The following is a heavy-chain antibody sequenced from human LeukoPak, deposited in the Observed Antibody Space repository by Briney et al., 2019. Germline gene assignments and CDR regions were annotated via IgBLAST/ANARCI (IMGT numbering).Heavy chain of an antibody. J-gene: IGHJ4*02. CDR3: AREAHCGSTSCPYDY. Sequence: GASVKVSCKASGFTFTDSFIHWVRQAPGQGLEWMGWIYPKTGDTNCAQKFKGQVTTARDTSIRTAYMELTGLRSDDTAVYFCAREAHCGSTSCPYDYWGQGTLVTVSS. V-gene: IGHV1-2*02. CDR2: IYPKTGDT. CDR1: GFTFTDSF. D-gene: IGHD2-2*01.